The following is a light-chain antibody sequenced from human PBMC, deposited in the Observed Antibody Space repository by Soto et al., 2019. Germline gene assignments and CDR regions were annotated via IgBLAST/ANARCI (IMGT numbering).Light chain of an antibody. CDR3: QQYASSPLT. CDR2: GAC. V-gene: IGKV3-20*01. J-gene: IGKJ2*01. Sequence: EIVLTQSPGTVSLSPGERATLSCRASQSVGNNYLAWYQKKRGQAPRLLISGACRRATGVLDRFSGSGTGTDFSLTISRLEPEDSAVYYCQQYASSPLTFGQGTKLEIK. CDR1: QSVGNNY.